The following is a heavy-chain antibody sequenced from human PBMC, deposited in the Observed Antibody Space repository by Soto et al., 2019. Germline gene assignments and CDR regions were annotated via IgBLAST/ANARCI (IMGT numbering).Heavy chain of an antibody. CDR3: AKDGSYYDFDY. V-gene: IGHV3-23*01. D-gene: IGHD3-10*01. J-gene: IGHJ4*02. Sequence: GGSLRLSCEASGFTFSSYGMTWVRQAPGKGLEWVSTIFAGGITFYADSVKGRFTISRDNSQNTLYLQMTRLRVDDTALYYCAKDGSYYDFDYWGQGTQVTVSS. CDR1: GFTFSSYG. CDR2: IFAGGIT.